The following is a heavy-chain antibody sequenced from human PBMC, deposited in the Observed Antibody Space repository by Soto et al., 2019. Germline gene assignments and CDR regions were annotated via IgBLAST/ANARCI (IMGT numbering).Heavy chain of an antibody. J-gene: IGHJ6*02. Sequence: SDTLSLTCAVYGGSFSGYYWSWIRQPPGKGLEWIGEINHSGSTNYNPSLKSRVTISVDTSKNQFSLKLSSVTAADTAVYYCASRSRGVNRKYGMDVWGQGTTVTVSS. CDR3: ASRSRGVNRKYGMDV. D-gene: IGHD2-8*02. V-gene: IGHV4-34*01. CDR2: INHSGST. CDR1: GGSFSGYY.